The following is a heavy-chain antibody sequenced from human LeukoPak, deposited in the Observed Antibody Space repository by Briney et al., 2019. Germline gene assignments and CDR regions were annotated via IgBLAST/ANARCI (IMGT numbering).Heavy chain of an antibody. V-gene: IGHV1-18*01. CDR3: ARGPMSGYFPLLY. CDR2: TSGYNGNT. Sequence: ASVTVSCMTSVYPFTTFGINWVRQAPGQGLEWMGCTSGYNGNTIYAQNLQGRVTMTRDTHTSIHYMELSSLRSDDTAVYYCARGPMSGYFPLLYWGQGTLVTVSS. J-gene: IGHJ4*02. CDR1: VYPFTTFG. D-gene: IGHD3-3*01.